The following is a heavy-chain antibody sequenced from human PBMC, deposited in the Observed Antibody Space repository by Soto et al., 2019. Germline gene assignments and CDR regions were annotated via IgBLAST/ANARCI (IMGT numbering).Heavy chain of an antibody. D-gene: IGHD3-16*01. Sequence: GGSLRLSCAASGFTFGSYWMSWVRQTPGKGLEWLGTIMKDGSVKKYVDSVKGRFTVSRDNAKNSLYLQMDSLRAEDTAVYYCAKDAIANDGIWLMDSWGQGTVVTVSS. CDR2: IMKDGSVK. CDR1: GFTFGSYW. V-gene: IGHV3-7*03. CDR3: AKDAIANDGIWLMDS. J-gene: IGHJ5*02.